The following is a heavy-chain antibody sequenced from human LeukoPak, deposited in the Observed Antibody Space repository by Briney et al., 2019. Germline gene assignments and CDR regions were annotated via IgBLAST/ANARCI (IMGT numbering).Heavy chain of an antibody. CDR2: TYYRSKWYN. D-gene: IGHD6-19*01. J-gene: IGHJ6*02. CDR1: GDSVSSNSAA. CDR3: AREYSSGWHLYYYYDMDV. Sequence: SQTLSLTCAISGDSVSSNSAARNWIRQSPSRGLEWLGRTYYRSKWYNDYAVSVKSRITINPDTSKNQFSLQLNSVTPEDTAVYYCAREYSSGWHLYYYYDMDVWGQGTTVTVSS. V-gene: IGHV6-1*01.